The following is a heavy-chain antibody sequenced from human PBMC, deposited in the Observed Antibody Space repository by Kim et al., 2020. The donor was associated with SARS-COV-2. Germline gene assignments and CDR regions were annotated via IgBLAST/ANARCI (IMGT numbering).Heavy chain of an antibody. CDR2: INTNTGNP. Sequence: ASVKVSCKASGYTFTSYAMNWVRQAPGQGLEWMGWINTNTGNPTYAQGFTGRFVFSLDTSVSTAYLQISSLKAEDTAVYYCARDLNYYGSGSSLADDYWGQGTLVTVSS. CDR3: ARDLNYYGSGSSLADDY. CDR1: GYTFTSYA. J-gene: IGHJ4*02. D-gene: IGHD3-10*01. V-gene: IGHV7-4-1*02.